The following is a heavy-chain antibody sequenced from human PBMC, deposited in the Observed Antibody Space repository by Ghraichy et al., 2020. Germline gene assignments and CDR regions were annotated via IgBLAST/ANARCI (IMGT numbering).Heavy chain of an antibody. J-gene: IGHJ5*02. CDR1: GGSFSGYY. D-gene: IGHD4-17*01. CDR3: AMVPTVTSPVGPPDLNWFDP. CDR2: INHSGST. V-gene: IGHV4-34*01. Sequence: SETLSLTCAVYGGSFSGYYWSWIRQPPGKGLEWIGEINHSGSTNYNPSLKSRVTISVDTSKNQFSLKLSSGTAADTAGYYWAMVPTVTSPVGPPDLNWFDPWGQGTLVTVSS.